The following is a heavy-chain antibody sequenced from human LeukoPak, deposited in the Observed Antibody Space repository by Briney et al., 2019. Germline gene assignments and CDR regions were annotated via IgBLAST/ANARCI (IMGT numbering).Heavy chain of an antibody. Sequence: PSQTLSLTCTVSGGSISSGSYYWSWIRQPAGKGLEWIGRIYTSGSTNYNPSLKSRVTISVDTSKNQFSLKLSSETAADTAVYYCARAGLRGSYFDYWGQGTLVTVSS. CDR2: IYTSGST. D-gene: IGHD3-16*01. CDR1: GGSISSGSYY. V-gene: IGHV4-61*02. J-gene: IGHJ4*02. CDR3: ARAGLRGSYFDY.